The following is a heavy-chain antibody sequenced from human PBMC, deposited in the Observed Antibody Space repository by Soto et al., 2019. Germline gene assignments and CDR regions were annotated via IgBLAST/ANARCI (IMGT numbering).Heavy chain of an antibody. CDR2: IIPIFGTA. Sequence: QVQLVQSGAEVTKPGSSVKVSCKASRGTFSSYAISWVRQAPGQGLEWMGGIIPIFGTANYAQKFQGRVTITADESTSTAYMELSSLRSEDTAVYYCASPVVTAIPIYYYYGMDVWGQGTTVTVSS. CDR1: RGTFSSYA. CDR3: ASPVVTAIPIYYYYGMDV. V-gene: IGHV1-69*01. D-gene: IGHD2-21*02. J-gene: IGHJ6*02.